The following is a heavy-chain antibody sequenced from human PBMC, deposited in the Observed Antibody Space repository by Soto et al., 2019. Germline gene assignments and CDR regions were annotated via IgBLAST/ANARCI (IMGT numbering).Heavy chain of an antibody. V-gene: IGHV4-38-2*02. Sequence: SETLSLTCAVSGYSISTGFNWGWIGQPPGKGLEWIGGIYHSGSTYYNLSLKSRVTISADTSKNQISLKLISVTAADTALYYCARDWGTGFYNFDSWGQGTLVTVSS. J-gene: IGHJ4*02. CDR1: GYSISTGFN. D-gene: IGHD6-19*01. CDR2: IYHSGST. CDR3: ARDWGTGFYNFDS.